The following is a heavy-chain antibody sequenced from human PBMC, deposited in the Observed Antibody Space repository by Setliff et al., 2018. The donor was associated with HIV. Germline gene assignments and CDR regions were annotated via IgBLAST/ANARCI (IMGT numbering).Heavy chain of an antibody. CDR1: GGTFSTHV. CDR3: ATDDHCSGGSCFLTMDY. V-gene: IGHV1-69*05. D-gene: IGHD2-15*01. J-gene: IGHJ4*02. CDR2: IIPMFSTV. Sequence: AASVKVSCKASGGTFSTHVISWVRQAPGQGLDWIGGIIPMFSTVNYAKKYQGRVTITTDESTTTAYMELTILRSEDTAVYYCATDDHCSGGSCFLTMDYWGRGTLVTVSS.